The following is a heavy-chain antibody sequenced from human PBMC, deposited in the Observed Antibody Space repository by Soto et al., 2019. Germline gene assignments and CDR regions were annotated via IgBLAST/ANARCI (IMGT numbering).Heavy chain of an antibody. CDR1: GYTFTSYD. Sequence: QVQLVQSGAEVKKPGASVKVSCKASGYTFTSYDINWVRQATGQGLEWMGWMNPNSGNTGYAQKFQGRVTMTRDTSITTAYMEISGPRSEDTAEYYCASWAGYSKWGQGTLVTVSS. J-gene: IGHJ4*02. CDR3: ASWAGYSK. D-gene: IGHD3-9*01. V-gene: IGHV1-8*01. CDR2: MNPNSGNT.